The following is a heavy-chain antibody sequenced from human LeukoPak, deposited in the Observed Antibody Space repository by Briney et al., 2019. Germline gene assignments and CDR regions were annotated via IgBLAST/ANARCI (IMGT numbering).Heavy chain of an antibody. CDR2: IYYSGST. CDR1: GGSVSSGSYY. D-gene: IGHD4-11*01. Sequence: SETLSLTCTVSGGSVSSGSYYWSWIRQPAGKGLEWIGYIYYSGSTNYNPSLKSRVTISVDTSKNQFSLNLSSVTAADTAVYYCARGRLQYLWGQGTLVTVSS. CDR3: ARGRLQYL. J-gene: IGHJ4*02. V-gene: IGHV4-61*01.